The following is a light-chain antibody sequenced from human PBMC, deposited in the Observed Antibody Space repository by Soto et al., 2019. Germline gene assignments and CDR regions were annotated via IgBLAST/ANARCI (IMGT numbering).Light chain of an antibody. CDR1: QTISSW. CDR2: KAS. V-gene: IGKV1-5*03. CDR3: KHSTSHSDT. J-gene: IGKJ5*01. Sequence: HVTLSLAAVSLNEEDRVIITCRASQTISSWLAWYQQKPGKDPKLLIYKASTLKSGVPSRFSGSGSGTEFTLTISSLQPDDFAPYCCKHSTSHSDTFGQRT.